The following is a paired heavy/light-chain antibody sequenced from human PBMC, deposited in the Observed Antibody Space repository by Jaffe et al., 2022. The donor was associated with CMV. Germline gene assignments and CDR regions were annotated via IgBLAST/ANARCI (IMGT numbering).Heavy chain of an antibody. V-gene: IGHV1-46*01. Sequence: QVQLVQSGAEVKKPGASVKVSCKASGYTFTSYYMHWVRQAPGQGLEWMGIINPSGGSTSYAQKFQGRVTMTRDTSTSTVYMELSSLRSEDTAVYYCAREETPAYYDFWSGYYPTYYYYMDVWGKGTTVTVSS. CDR1: GYTFTSYY. CDR2: INPSGGST. CDR3: AREETPAYYDFWSGYYPTYYYYMDV. D-gene: IGHD3-3*01. J-gene: IGHJ6*03.
Light chain of an antibody. CDR3: CSYAGSYTFAV. CDR2: DVS. J-gene: IGLJ3*02. V-gene: IGLV2-11*01. CDR1: SSDVGGYNY. Sequence: QSALTQPRSVSGSPGQSVTISCTGTSSDVGGYNYVSWYQQHPGKAPKLMIYDVSKRPSGVPDRFSGSKSGNTASLTISGLQAEDEADYYCCSYAGSYTFAVFGGGTKLTVL.